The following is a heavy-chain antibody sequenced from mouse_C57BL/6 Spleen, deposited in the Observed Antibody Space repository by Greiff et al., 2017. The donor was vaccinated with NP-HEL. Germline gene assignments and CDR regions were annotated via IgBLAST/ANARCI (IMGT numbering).Heavy chain of an antibody. V-gene: IGHV1-42*01. CDR2: INPSTGGT. CDR3: ARYGDYYPWFAY. D-gene: IGHD1-1*01. J-gene: IGHJ3*01. CDR1: GYSFTGYY. Sequence: EVMLVESGPELVKPGASVKISCKASGYSFTGYYMNWVKQSPEKSLEWIGEINPSTGGTNYNQKFKAKATLTVDKSSSTAYMQLKSLTSEDSAVYCCARYGDYYPWFAYWGQGTLVTVSA.